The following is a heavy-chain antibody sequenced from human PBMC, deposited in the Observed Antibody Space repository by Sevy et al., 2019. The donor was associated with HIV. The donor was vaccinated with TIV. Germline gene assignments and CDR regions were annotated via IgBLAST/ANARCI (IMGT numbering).Heavy chain of an antibody. V-gene: IGHV3-23*01. CDR3: ASAHLLLLFGESASFDY. CDR2: ISGSGGST. D-gene: IGHD3-10*01. Sequence: GGSLRLSCAASGFTFSSYAMSWVRQAPGKGLEWDSAISGSGGSTYYADSAKGRFTIARENSKDTLYLQMNSLRAVDTAVYDCASAHLLLLFGESASFDYWGQGTLVTVSS. J-gene: IGHJ4*02. CDR1: GFTFSSYA.